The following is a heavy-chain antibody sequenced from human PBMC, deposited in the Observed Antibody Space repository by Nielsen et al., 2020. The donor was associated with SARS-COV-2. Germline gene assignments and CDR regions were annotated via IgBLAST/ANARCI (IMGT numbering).Heavy chain of an antibody. V-gene: IGHV3-30*18. J-gene: IGHJ4*02. CDR2: ISYDGSNK. CDR3: AKDWTAIVVVPSGGVDD. D-gene: IGHD2-15*01. Sequence: GESLKISCAASGFTFSTYGMHWVRQAPGKGLEWVAAISYDGSNKYYVDSVKGRFTISRDNSKNTLYLQMSSLREEDTAVYYCAKDWTAIVVVPSGGVDDWGQGTRFTVSS. CDR1: GFTFSTYG.